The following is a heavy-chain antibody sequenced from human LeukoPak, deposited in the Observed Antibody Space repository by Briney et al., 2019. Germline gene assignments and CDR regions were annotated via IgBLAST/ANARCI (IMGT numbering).Heavy chain of an antibody. Sequence: SETLSLTCTVSGGSISSSSYYWGWIRQPPGKGLEWIGSIYYSGSTYYNPSLKSRVTISVDTSKNQFSLKLSSVTAADTAVYYCARDPYDSSGYQDYYYGMDVWGQGTTVTVSS. V-gene: IGHV4-39*07. CDR1: GGSISSSSYY. CDR3: ARDPYDSSGYQDYYYGMDV. CDR2: IYYSGST. D-gene: IGHD3-22*01. J-gene: IGHJ6*02.